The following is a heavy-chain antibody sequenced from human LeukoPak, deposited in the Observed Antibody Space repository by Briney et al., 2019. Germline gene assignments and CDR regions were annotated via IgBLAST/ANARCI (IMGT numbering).Heavy chain of an antibody. CDR1: GFTFDDYA. CDR2: ISWNSGSI. D-gene: IGHD6-13*01. Sequence: SLRLSCAASGFTFDDYAMHWVRQAPGKGLEWVSGISWNSGSIGYADSVKGRFTISRDNAKNSLYPQMNSLRAEDTALYYCAKDIAGYSSSWQPYYYYGMDVWGQGTAVTVSS. CDR3: AKDIAGYSSSWQPYYYYGMDV. V-gene: IGHV3-9*01. J-gene: IGHJ6*02.